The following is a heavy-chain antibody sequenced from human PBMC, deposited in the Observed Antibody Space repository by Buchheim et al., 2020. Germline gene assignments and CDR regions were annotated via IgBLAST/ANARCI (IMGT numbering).Heavy chain of an antibody. J-gene: IGHJ4*02. CDR2: IYYSGST. CDR1: GGSVSSGSYY. CDR3: ARDDLCGGDCSYFDY. V-gene: IGHV4-61*01. D-gene: IGHD2-21*01. Sequence: QVQLQESGPGLVKPSETLSLTCTVSGGSVSSGSYYWSWIRQPPGKGLEWIGYIYYSGSTNYNPSLKSRVTISVDTSKNQFSLKLSSVTAADTAVYYCARDDLCGGDCSYFDYWGQGTL.